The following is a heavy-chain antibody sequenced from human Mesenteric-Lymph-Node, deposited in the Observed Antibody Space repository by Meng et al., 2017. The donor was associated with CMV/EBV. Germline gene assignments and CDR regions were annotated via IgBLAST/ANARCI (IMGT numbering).Heavy chain of an antibody. CDR3: ARRGNYDSDYSEY. Sequence: QFQLQESGPGLVKPSETLSPSCIVSGASISNSTYYWTWIRQPPGKGLEWIGSVHHSGTTYYNPSLKGRLTISVDTSANLFSLRLTTVTAADTATYYCARRGNYDSDYSEYWGQGTLVTVSS. CDR2: VHHSGTT. CDR1: GASISNSTYY. J-gene: IGHJ4*02. D-gene: IGHD3-22*01. V-gene: IGHV4-39*01.